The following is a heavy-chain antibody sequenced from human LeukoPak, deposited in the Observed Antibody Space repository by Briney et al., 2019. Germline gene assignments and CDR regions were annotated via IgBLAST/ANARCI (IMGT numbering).Heavy chain of an antibody. CDR1: GFTVSSYE. J-gene: IGHJ4*02. CDR2: ISSSGSSI. Sequence: GGSLRLSCAASGFTVSSYEMNWVRQAPGKGLEWVSYISSSGSSIYYADSVKGRFTISRDNAKNSLYLQMNSLRAEDTAVYYCAKDETVGAYPYYFDYWGQGTLVTVSS. V-gene: IGHV3-48*03. CDR3: AKDETVGAYPYYFDY. D-gene: IGHD1-26*01.